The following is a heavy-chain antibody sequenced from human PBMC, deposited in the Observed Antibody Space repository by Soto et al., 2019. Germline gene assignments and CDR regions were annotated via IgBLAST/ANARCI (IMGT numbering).Heavy chain of an antibody. Sequence: HSSTSCGLSFGDSVISLFLKDTGKGLEWVGFIRSKAYGGTTEYAASVKGSFTISRDDSKSIAYLQMNSLKTEDTAVYYCTRDQQLVPNYYYYYYMDVCGKGTTVTVSS. CDR3: TRDQQLVPNYYYYYYMDV. J-gene: IGHJ6*03. D-gene: IGHD6-13*01. CDR1: GLSFGDSV. V-gene: IGHV3-49*03. CDR2: IRSKAYGGTT.